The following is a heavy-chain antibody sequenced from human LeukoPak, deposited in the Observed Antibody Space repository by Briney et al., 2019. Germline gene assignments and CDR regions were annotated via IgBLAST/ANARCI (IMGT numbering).Heavy chain of an antibody. CDR2: INSDGSST. V-gene: IGHV3-74*01. D-gene: IGHD5/OR15-5a*01. J-gene: IGHJ4*02. CDR3: ARDLRGSYYDY. Sequence: GGSLRLSCAASGFTFSNYWMHWARQAPGKGLVWVSRINSDGSSTTYADSLKGRFTISRDNSKNTLYLQMNSLRAEDTAVYYCARDLRGSYYDYWGQGTLVTVSS. CDR1: GFTFSNYW.